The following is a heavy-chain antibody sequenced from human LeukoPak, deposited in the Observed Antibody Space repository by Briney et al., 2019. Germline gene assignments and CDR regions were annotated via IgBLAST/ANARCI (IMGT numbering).Heavy chain of an antibody. CDR1: GFTVSSNY. J-gene: IGHJ4*02. V-gene: IGHV3-66*01. CDR3: ARGWDSSGYYFFDY. CDR2: IYSGGST. D-gene: IGHD3-22*01. Sequence: GRSLRLSCAASGFTVSSNYMSWVRQAPGKGLEWVSVIYSGGSTYYADSVKGRFTISRDNSKNTLYLQMNSLRAEDTAVYYCARGWDSSGYYFFDYWGQGTLVTVSS.